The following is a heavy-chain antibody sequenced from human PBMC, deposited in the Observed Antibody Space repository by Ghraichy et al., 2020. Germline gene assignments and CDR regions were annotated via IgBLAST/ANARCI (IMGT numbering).Heavy chain of an antibody. Sequence: LSLTCAASGFTFSSYAMHWVRQAPGKGLEWVAVISYDGSNKYYADSVKGRFTISRDNSKNTLYLQMNSLRAEDTAVYYCARSRIAAPPAYWGQGTLVTVSS. CDR3: ARSRIAAPPAY. J-gene: IGHJ4*02. V-gene: IGHV3-30*04. CDR1: GFTFSSYA. CDR2: ISYDGSNK. D-gene: IGHD6-6*01.